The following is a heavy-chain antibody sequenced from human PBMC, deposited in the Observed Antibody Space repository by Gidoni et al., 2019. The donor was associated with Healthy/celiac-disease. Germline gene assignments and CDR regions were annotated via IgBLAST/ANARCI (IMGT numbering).Heavy chain of an antibody. V-gene: IGHV4-31*03. CDR2: IYYSGST. D-gene: IGHD3-10*01. CDR1: AGSISSGGYY. J-gene: IGHJ4*02. Sequence: QVQLQESGPGLVKPSQTLSLLCTVSAGSISSGGYYWSWIRQHPGKGLEWIGYIYYSGSTYYNPSLKSRVTISVDTSKNQFSLKLSSVTAADTAVYYCAHFQRFGELRSFDYWGQGTLVTVSS. CDR3: AHFQRFGELRSFDY.